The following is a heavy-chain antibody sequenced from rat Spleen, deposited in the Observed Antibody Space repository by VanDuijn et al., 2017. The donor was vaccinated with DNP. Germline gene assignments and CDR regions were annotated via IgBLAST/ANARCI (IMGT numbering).Heavy chain of an antibody. CDR2: IFTSGGST. CDR1: GFIFSNYY. Sequence: EVQLVQSGGGLVQPGRSMKLSCTASGFIFSNYYMAWVRQVPGKGLEWVAAIFTSGGSTYYRDSVKGRFTISRDNAKNTLYLQMNSLRSEDTATYYCARGSGSYYWYFDFWGPGTMVTVSS. J-gene: IGHJ1*01. CDR3: ARGSGSYYWYFDF. D-gene: IGHD5-1*01. V-gene: IGHV5-25*01.